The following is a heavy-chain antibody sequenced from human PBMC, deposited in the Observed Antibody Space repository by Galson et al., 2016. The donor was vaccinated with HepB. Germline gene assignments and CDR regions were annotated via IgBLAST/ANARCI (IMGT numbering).Heavy chain of an antibody. V-gene: IGHV1-18*01. Sequence: SVKVSCKASGYTFTSYGISWVRQAPGQGLEWMGWISAYNGNTNYAQKLQGRVTMTTDTSTSKADMELRSLRSDDTAVYYCARDAPRSGVLEWFPLYFQHWGQGTLVTVSS. J-gene: IGHJ1*01. D-gene: IGHD3-3*01. CDR1: GYTFTSYG. CDR3: ARDAPRSGVLEWFPLYFQH. CDR2: ISAYNGNT.